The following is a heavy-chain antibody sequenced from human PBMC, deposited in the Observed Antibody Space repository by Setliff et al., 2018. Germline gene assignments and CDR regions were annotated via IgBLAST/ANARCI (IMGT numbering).Heavy chain of an antibody. Sequence: ASVKVSCKASGYTFTSYAMHWVRQAPGQRLEWMGWINAGNGNTKYSQKFQGRVTITRDASANTAYMELNSLRTEDTALYYCTTWDKGSLWFGYLLIPPDAFDVWGQGTMVTVSS. CDR1: GYTFTSYA. D-gene: IGHD3-10*01. CDR3: TTWDKGSLWFGYLLIPPDAFDV. V-gene: IGHV1-3*01. CDR2: INAGNGNT. J-gene: IGHJ3*01.